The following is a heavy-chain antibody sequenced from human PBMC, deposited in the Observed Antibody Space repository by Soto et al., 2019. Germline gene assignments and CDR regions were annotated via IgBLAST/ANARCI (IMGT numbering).Heavy chain of an antibody. CDR1: GGSISSSNW. D-gene: IGHD3-10*01. V-gene: IGHV4-4*02. J-gene: IGHJ5*02. CDR2: IYXXXXX. CDR3: ARDYYGSGSPNWFDP. Sequence: SETLSLTCAVSGGSISSSNWWSWVRQPPGKGLEWIGXIYXXXXXXXXXXXXXXVTISVDKSKNQFSLKLSSVTAADTAVYYCARDYYGSGSPNWFDPWGQGTLVTVSS.